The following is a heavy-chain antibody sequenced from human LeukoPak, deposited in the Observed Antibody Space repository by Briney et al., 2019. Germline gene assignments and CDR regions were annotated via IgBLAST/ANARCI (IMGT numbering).Heavy chain of an antibody. D-gene: IGHD6-19*01. CDR3: ARAIAVAGTFYFDY. CDR2: ISAYNGNT. J-gene: IGHJ4*02. V-gene: IGHV1-18*04. CDR1: GCTFTSYG. Sequence: GASVKVSCKASGCTFTSYGISWVRQAPGQGIEWMGWISAYNGNTNYAQKLQGRVTMTTDTSTSTAYMELRSLRSDDTAVYYCARAIAVAGTFYFDYWGQGTLVTVSS.